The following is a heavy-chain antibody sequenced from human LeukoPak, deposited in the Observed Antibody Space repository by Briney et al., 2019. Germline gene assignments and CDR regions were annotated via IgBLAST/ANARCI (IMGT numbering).Heavy chain of an antibody. Sequence: GSLRLSCAASGFTFSNYAMNWVRQPPGKGLEWIGEIYQSGSTNYNPSLKSRVTISMDKSKNQFSLKLTSVTAADTALYYCVRYKREAEDCTSTVCNSWFDPWGQGTLVTVSS. J-gene: IGHJ5*02. D-gene: IGHD2/OR15-2a*01. V-gene: IGHV4-4*02. CDR3: VRYKREAEDCTSTVCNSWFDP. CDR2: IYQSGST. CDR1: GFTFSNYAM.